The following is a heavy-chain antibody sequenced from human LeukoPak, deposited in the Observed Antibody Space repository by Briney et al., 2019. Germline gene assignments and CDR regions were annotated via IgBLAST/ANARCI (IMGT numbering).Heavy chain of an antibody. CDR1: GYTFTMYY. D-gene: IGHD3-16*01. V-gene: IGHV1-46*01. CDR3: AREHRGGLSGSVGGLFASYYTYYYMDV. CDR2: INPSDGAT. Sequence: GASVKVSCKTSGYTFTMYYLHWVRQAPGQGLEWMGMINPSDGATTYAQKFQGRFSMTRDISTTTVYMNLRSLKSEDTAFYSCAREHRGGLSGSVGGLFASYYTYYYMDVWGRGTTVTVSS. J-gene: IGHJ6*03.